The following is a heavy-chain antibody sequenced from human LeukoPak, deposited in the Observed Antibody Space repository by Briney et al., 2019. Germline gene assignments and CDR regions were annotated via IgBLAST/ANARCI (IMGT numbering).Heavy chain of an antibody. CDR3: ARPAMEYWHPSGDLFDP. J-gene: IGHJ5*02. Sequence: GRSLRLSCAASGFTFSSYAMHWVRQAPGKGLEWVAVISYDGSNKYYADSVKGRFTISRDNSKNTLYLQMNSLRAEDTAVYYCARPAMEYWHPSGDLFDPWGEGTLVTVSS. D-gene: IGHD2-8*01. CDR1: GFTFSSYA. V-gene: IGHV3-30-3*01. CDR2: ISYDGSNK.